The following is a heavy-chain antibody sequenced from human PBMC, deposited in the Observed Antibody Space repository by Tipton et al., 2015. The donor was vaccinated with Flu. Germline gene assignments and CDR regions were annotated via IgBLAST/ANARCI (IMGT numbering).Heavy chain of an antibody. CDR1: GYSFTSYW. CDR2: IDPSDSYT. V-gene: IGHV5-10-1*01. Sequence: QLVQSGAEVKKPGESLRISCKGSGYSFTSYWISWVRQMPGKGLEWMGRIDPSDSYTNYSPSFQGHVTISADKSISTAYLQWSSLKASDTAMYYCARLGIDYDFWSGYYTGIIRDYWGQGTLVTVSS. CDR3: ARLGIDYDFWSGYYTGIIRDY. J-gene: IGHJ4*02. D-gene: IGHD3-3*01.